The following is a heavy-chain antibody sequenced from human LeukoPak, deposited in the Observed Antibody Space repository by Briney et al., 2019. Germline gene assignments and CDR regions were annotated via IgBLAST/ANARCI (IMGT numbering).Heavy chain of an antibody. Sequence: KSSETLSLTCTVSGGSISSYYWSWIRQPPGKGLEWIGYIYYSGSTNYNPSLKSRVTISVDTSKNQFSLKLSSVTAADTAVYYCAVAGLSGIGYWGQGTLVTVSS. CDR3: AVAGLSGIGY. CDR2: IYYSGST. CDR1: GGSISSYY. V-gene: IGHV4-59*01. J-gene: IGHJ4*02. D-gene: IGHD6-19*01.